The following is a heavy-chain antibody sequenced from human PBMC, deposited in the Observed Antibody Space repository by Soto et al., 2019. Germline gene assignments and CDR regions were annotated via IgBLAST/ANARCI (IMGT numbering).Heavy chain of an antibody. D-gene: IGHD1-1*01. V-gene: IGHV3-30*19. CDR3: ARERNWKVSRYYGMDV. J-gene: IGHJ6*02. Sequence: SLRLCCAASGFAFSSYGMHWVRQAPGRGLEWVAVISYDGSNKYYADSVKGRFTISRDNSKNTLYLQMNSLRAEDTDVYYCARERNWKVSRYYGMDVWGQGTTVPVYS. CDR2: ISYDGSNK. CDR1: GFAFSSYG.